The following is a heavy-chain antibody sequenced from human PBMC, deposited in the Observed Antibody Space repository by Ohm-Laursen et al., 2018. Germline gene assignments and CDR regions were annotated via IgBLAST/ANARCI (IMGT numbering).Heavy chain of an antibody. Sequence: SLRLSCTASGFTFSDYYMSWIRQAPGKGLEWVSYISSSGSTIYYADSVKGRFTISRDNAKNSLYLQMNSLRAEDTAVYYCAKIHESGYYYYSMDVWGQGTTVTVSS. V-gene: IGHV3-11*01. D-gene: IGHD1-14*01. J-gene: IGHJ6*02. CDR3: AKIHESGYYYYSMDV. CDR1: GFTFSDYY. CDR2: ISSSGSTI.